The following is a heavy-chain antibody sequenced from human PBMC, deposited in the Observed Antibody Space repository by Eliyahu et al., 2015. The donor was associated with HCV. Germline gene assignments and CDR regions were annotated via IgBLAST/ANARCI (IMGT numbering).Heavy chain of an antibody. J-gene: IGHJ4*02. CDR2: ISRSSSYI. CDR3: ARVDKRGYYDYVWGSYRGIHFDY. V-gene: IGHV3-21*01. Sequence: EVQLVESGGGLVKPGGSLRLSCAASGFTFSSYSXNWVRQAPGKGLXGVSSISRSSSYIYYADSVKGRFTISRDNAKNSLYLQMNSLRAEDTAVYYCARVDKRGYYDYVWGSYRGIHFDYWGQGTLVTVSS. D-gene: IGHD3-16*02. CDR1: GFTFSSYS.